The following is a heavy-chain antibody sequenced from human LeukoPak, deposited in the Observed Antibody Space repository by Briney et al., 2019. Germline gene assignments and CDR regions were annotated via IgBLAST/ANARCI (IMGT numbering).Heavy chain of an antibody. CDR3: SRAGTGFNIPGAY. CDR2: IHYSEST. V-gene: IGHV4-59*07. CDR1: GGSMRIYY. D-gene: IGHD1-14*01. J-gene: IGHJ4*02. Sequence: SSDTLSLTCTVSGGSMRIYYWNWIRQPPRKGLEWIGYIHYSESTNCNPSLKSRVTRSLNTLNNQFSLTVTPLTAWDTAVFFLSRAGTGFNIPGAYWGQGTLVTVSS.